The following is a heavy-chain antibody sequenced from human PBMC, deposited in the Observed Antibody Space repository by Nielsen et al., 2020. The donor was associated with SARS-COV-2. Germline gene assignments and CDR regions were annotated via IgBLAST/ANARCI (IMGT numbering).Heavy chain of an antibody. CDR2: INPSGGST. J-gene: IGHJ5*02. Sequence: ASVKVSCKASGYTFASYYMHWVRQAPGQGLEWMGIINPSGGSTSYAQKFQGRVTMTRDTSTSTVYMELSSLRSEDTAVYYCARGMSSGSYFISWFDPWGQGTLGTVSS. CDR3: ARGMSSGSYFISWFDP. V-gene: IGHV1-46*01. CDR1: GYTFASYY. D-gene: IGHD1-26*01.